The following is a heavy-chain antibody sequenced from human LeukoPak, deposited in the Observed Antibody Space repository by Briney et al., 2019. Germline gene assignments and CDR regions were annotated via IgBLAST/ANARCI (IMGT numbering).Heavy chain of an antibody. CDR3: VRQGGVDNCR. D-gene: IGHD1-20*01. Sequence: QTGGSLRLSCAASGITLNTNDMNWVRQATGKGLEWISIMYPWGSAFYTDSVKGRFTVTRDESKNMMFLQMNTLRPDDTAMYYCVRQGGVDNCRWGQGALVTVSS. CDR1: GITLNTND. J-gene: IGHJ4*01. CDR2: MYPWGSA. V-gene: IGHV3-66*02.